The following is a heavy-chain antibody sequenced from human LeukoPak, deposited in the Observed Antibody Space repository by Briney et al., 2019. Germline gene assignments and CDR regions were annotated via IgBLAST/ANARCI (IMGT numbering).Heavy chain of an antibody. J-gene: IGHJ3*02. Sequence: GGSLRLSCTGSGFAFGHYALAWVRQAPGKGLEWLGFIRSQAYGGTIEYAASVKGRFSISRDNSKSIADLQINSLKTEDTAVYYCARGGDFGVPAPLGIDAFDIWGQGTMVTVSS. CDR2: IRSQAYGGTI. V-gene: IGHV3-49*04. CDR1: GFAFGHYA. CDR3: ARGGDFGVPAPLGIDAFDI. D-gene: IGHD2-2*01.